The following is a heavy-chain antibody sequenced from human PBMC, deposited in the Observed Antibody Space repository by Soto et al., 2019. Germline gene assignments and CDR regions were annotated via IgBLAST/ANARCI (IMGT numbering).Heavy chain of an antibody. D-gene: IGHD1-26*01. Sequence: QITLKESGPTLVKPTQTLTLTCTFSGFSLSTSRVGVGWIRQPPGKALEWLAVIYWDDAKTYRPSLKSRLTITKDTYKNPVALTMTNMDPVDTATYYCAHAYGGRSLYWGQGTLVTVSS. J-gene: IGHJ4*02. V-gene: IGHV2-5*02. CDR1: GFSLSTSRVG. CDR3: AHAYGGRSLY. CDR2: IYWDDAK.